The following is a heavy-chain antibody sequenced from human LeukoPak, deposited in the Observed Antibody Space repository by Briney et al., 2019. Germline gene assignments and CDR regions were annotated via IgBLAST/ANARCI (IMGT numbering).Heavy chain of an antibody. CDR3: AVSTTTMTTRTLDY. D-gene: IGHD4-17*01. CDR1: GGSFSTYY. V-gene: IGHV4-34*01. J-gene: IGHJ4*02. CDR2: INQSGST. Sequence: SETLSLTCAVYGGSFSTYYCTWIRQPPGKVLDWIGEINQSGSTKYNPSPKSRVTISLDTSKNQFSLKLSSVTAADTAVYYCAVSTTTMTTRTLDYWGQGTLVTVSS.